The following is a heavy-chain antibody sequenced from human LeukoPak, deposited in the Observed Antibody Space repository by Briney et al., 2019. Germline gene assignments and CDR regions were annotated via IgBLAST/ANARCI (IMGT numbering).Heavy chain of an antibody. CDR2: IKQDGSEK. D-gene: IGHD5-18*01. J-gene: IGHJ6*03. CDR3: ARGYSYGFYYYYYMDV. Sequence: GGSLRLSCVASGFTFSNYWMSWVRQAPGKGLEWVANIKQDGSEKYYVDSVKGRFTISRDNAKNSLYLQMNSLRAEDTAVYYCARGYSYGFYYYYYMDVWGKGTTVTISS. CDR1: GFTFSNYW. V-gene: IGHV3-7*01.